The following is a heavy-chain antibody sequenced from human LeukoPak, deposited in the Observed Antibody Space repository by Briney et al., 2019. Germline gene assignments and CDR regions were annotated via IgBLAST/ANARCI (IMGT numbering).Heavy chain of an antibody. CDR1: AFTFSNYA. CDR2: ISISGGSP. Sequence: GASLRLSCAASAFTFSNYAMSWVRQPPGKGLEWVSAISISGGSPNHADCVKGRFTTSTDHPKNPLYLPMYSLRAEDTAVHYCAKDRYCGSTSCSGDFDYWGQGTLVTVSS. V-gene: IGHV3-23*01. CDR3: AKDRYCGSTSCSGDFDY. J-gene: IGHJ4*02. D-gene: IGHD2-2*01.